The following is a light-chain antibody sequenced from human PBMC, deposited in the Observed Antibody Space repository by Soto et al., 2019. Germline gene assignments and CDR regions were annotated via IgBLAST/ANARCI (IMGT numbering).Light chain of an antibody. CDR2: GAS. Sequence: EIVLTQSPGTLSLSPGERATLSCRASQSVSSSYLAWYQQKPGQAPRLLIYGASNRATGIPARFSGSGSGIDFTLTISSLEPEDFAVYYCQQRSNWPPEITFGQGTRLEIK. CDR1: QSVSSSY. V-gene: IGKV3D-20*02. J-gene: IGKJ5*01. CDR3: QQRSNWPPEIT.